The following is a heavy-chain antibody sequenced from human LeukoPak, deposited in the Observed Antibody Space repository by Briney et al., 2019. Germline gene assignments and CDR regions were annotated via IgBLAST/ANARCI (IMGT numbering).Heavy chain of an antibody. CDR2: IYPDDSDT. V-gene: IGHV5-51*01. D-gene: IGHD5-18*01. CDR3: ARPNTAMATDAFDI. J-gene: IGHJ3*02. Sequence: GESLKISCKGSGYSFASYWIGWVRQMPGKGLEWMGIIYPDDSDTRYSPSFQGQVTISADKSISTAYLQWSSLKASDTAMYYCARPNTAMATDAFDIWGQGTMVTVSS. CDR1: GYSFASYW.